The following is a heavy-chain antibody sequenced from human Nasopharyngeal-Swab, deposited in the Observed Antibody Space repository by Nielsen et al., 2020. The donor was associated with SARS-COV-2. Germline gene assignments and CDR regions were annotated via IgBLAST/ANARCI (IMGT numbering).Heavy chain of an antibody. CDR3: AKGNYEDWFDP. J-gene: IGHJ5*02. Sequence: SVKVSCKASGYTFTSYYMYWGRQAPGQGLEWMGIINPSGGSTSYAQKFQGRVTMTRDTSTSTVYMELSSLRSEDTAVYYCAKGNYEDWFDPWGQGTLVTVSS. CDR2: INPSGGST. D-gene: IGHD4-11*01. V-gene: IGHV1-46*01. CDR1: GYTFTSYY.